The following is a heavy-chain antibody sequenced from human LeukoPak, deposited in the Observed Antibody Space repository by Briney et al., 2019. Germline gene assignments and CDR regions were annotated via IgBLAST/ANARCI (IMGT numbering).Heavy chain of an antibody. J-gene: IGHJ6*03. Sequence: GGSLRLSWAAAGFTFISYAMSWGRQAPGKGLEWVSAISGSGGSTYYADSVKGRFTISRDNSKNTLYLQMNSLIAEDTAVYYCAKGSVYGDYERDDYYSMDVWGKGTTVTVSS. V-gene: IGHV3-23*01. CDR2: ISGSGGST. CDR3: AKGSVYGDYERDDYYSMDV. CDR1: GFTFISYA. D-gene: IGHD4-17*01.